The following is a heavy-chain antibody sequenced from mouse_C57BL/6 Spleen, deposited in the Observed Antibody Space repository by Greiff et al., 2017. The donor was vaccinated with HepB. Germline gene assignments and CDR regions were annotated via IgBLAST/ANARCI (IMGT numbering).Heavy chain of an antibody. CDR2: IDPSDSET. Sequence: VQLQQPGAELVRPGSSVKLSCKASGYTFTSYWMHWVKQRPIQGLEWIGNIDPSDSETHYNQKFKDKATLTVDKSSGTAYMQLSSLTSEDSAVYDCARSGDYNRAMDYWGQGTSVTVSS. V-gene: IGHV1-52*01. J-gene: IGHJ4*01. D-gene: IGHD2-14*01. CDR3: ARSGDYNRAMDY. CDR1: GYTFTSYW.